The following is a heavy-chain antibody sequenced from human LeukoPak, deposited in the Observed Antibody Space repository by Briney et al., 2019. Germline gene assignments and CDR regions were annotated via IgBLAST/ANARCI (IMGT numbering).Heavy chain of an antibody. Sequence: GASVKVSCKASGFIFTDYYMHWVRQAPGQGLEWMGWINPNSGGTDYAQKFQGRVTMTRDTSISTAYMELSRLRSDDTAVYYCARDGYEGQQLGYWGQGTLVTVSS. V-gene: IGHV1-2*02. D-gene: IGHD6-13*01. CDR2: INPNSGGT. J-gene: IGHJ4*02. CDR3: ARDGYEGQQLGY. CDR1: GFIFTDYY.